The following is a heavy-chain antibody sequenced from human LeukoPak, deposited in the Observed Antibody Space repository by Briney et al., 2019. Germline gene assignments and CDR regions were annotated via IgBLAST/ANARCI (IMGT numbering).Heavy chain of an antibody. CDR3: AKVSLLLWFGDIDY. D-gene: IGHD3-10*01. CDR2: ISSGGSSI. J-gene: IGHJ4*02. CDR1: GFTFSSYS. V-gene: IGHV3-48*01. Sequence: PGGSLRLSCAASGFTFSSYSMNWVRQAPGKGLEWVSYISSGGSSIYYADSVKGRFTISRDNSKNTLYLQMNSLRAEDTAVYYCAKVSLLLWFGDIDYWGQGTLVTVSS.